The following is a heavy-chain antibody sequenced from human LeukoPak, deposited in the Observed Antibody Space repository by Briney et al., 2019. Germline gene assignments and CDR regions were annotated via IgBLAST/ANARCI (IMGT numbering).Heavy chain of an antibody. CDR2: ISAYNGNT. CDR3: ARELLWFGDTRAFDY. D-gene: IGHD3-10*01. V-gene: IGHV1-18*01. Sequence: ASVKVSCKASGYTFTSYGISWVRQAPGQGLEWMGWISAYNGNTNYAQKLQGRVTMATDTSTSTAYMELRSLRSDDTAVYYCARELLWFGDTRAFDYWGQGTLVTVSS. J-gene: IGHJ4*02. CDR1: GYTFTSYG.